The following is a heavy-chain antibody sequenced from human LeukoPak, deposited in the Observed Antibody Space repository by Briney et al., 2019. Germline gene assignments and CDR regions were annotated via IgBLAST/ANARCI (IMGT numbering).Heavy chain of an antibody. Sequence: SETLSLTCTVSGGSISSYYWSWIRQPPGKGLEWIGYIYYSGSTNYNPSLKSRVTISVDTPKNQFSLKLSSVTAADTAVYYCARADSSSWYEDYYYYYMDVWGKGTTVTVSS. J-gene: IGHJ6*03. CDR3: ARADSSSWYEDYYYYYMDV. D-gene: IGHD6-13*01. CDR1: GGSISSYY. V-gene: IGHV4-59*01. CDR2: IYYSGST.